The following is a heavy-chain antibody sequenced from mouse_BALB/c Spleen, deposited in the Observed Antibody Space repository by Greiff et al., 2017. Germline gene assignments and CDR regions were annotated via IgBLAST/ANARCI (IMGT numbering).Heavy chain of an antibody. V-gene: IGHV1-5*01. CDR2: IYPGNSDT. J-gene: IGHJ3*01. CDR1: GYSFTSYW. CDR3: TSEGTTATGFAY. Sequence: VQLQQSGTVLARPGASVKMSCKASGYSFTSYWMHWVKQRPGQGLEWIGAIYPGNSDTSYNQKFKGKAKLTAVTSASTAYMELSSLTNEDSAVYYCTSEGTTATGFAYWGQGTLVTVSA. D-gene: IGHD1-2*01.